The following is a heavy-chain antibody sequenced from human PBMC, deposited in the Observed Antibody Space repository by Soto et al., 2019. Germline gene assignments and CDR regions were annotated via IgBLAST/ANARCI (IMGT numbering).Heavy chain of an antibody. J-gene: IGHJ6*02. CDR2: INPNSGGT. V-gene: IGHV1-2*04. D-gene: IGHD3-22*01. Sequence: ASVKVSCKASGYTFTGYYMHWVRQAPGQGLEWMGWINPNSGGTNYAQKFQGWVTMTRDTSISTAYMELSRLRSDDTAVYYCARGVSTYYYDSSGYFSPPDVWGQGTTVTVSS. CDR3: ARGVSTYYYDSSGYFSPPDV. CDR1: GYTFTGYY.